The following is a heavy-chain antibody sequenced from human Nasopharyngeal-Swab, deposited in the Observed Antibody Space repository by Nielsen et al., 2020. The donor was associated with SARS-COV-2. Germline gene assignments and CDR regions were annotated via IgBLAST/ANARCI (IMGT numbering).Heavy chain of an antibody. V-gene: IGHV3-7*03. CDR1: GFSFNNYW. CDR2: IKQDGSEK. CDR3: ARESSPHWYFDL. J-gene: IGHJ2*01. Sequence: GESLKISCAASGFSFNNYWMSWVRRAPGKGLEWVANIKQDGSEKYYVDSVKGRFTISRDNAKNSLYLQMNSLRAEDTAVYYCARESSPHWYFDLWGRGTLVTVSS. D-gene: IGHD6-13*01.